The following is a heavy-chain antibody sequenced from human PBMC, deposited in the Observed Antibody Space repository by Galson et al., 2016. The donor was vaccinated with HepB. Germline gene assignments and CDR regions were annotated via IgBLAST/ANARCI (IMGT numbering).Heavy chain of an antibody. Sequence: SETLSLTCTVSGGSISSYYWSWIRQPPGKGLEWIGYIYYSGSTNYKPSLKSRVTISVDTSKNQFSLNLSSVTAADTAVYYCARGGGYSSGWRFWGQGTLVTVSS. D-gene: IGHD6-19*01. CDR2: IYYSGST. CDR1: GGSISSYY. J-gene: IGHJ4*02. CDR3: ARGGGYSSGWRF. V-gene: IGHV4-59*01.